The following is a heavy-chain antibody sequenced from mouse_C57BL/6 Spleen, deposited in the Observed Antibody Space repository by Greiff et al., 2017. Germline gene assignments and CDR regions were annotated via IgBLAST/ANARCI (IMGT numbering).Heavy chain of an antibody. J-gene: IGHJ1*03. Sequence: LQQSGASVKISCKASGYAFSSYWMNWVKQRPGKGLEWIGQIYPGDGDTNYNGKFKGKATLAADKSSSTAYMQRSSLTSEDSAVYFCARDGNWDFDVWGTGTTVTVSS. CDR1: GYAFSSYW. CDR3: ARDGNWDFDV. V-gene: IGHV1-80*01. CDR2: IYPGDGDT. D-gene: IGHD2-1*01.